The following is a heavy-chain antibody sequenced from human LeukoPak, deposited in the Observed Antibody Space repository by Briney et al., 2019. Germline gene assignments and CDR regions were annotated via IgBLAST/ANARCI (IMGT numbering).Heavy chain of an antibody. CDR2: IYHSGST. CDR1: GHSINSGYY. D-gene: IGHD6-19*01. CDR3: ARRGVYSSGWYFDY. V-gene: IGHV4-38-2*02. Sequence: SETLSLTCSVSGHSINSGYYWGWIRQPPGKGLEWIGSIYHSGSTYYNPSLKSRVTISVDTSKNQFSLKLSSVTAADTAVYYCARRGVYSSGWYFDYWGQGTLVTVSS. J-gene: IGHJ4*02.